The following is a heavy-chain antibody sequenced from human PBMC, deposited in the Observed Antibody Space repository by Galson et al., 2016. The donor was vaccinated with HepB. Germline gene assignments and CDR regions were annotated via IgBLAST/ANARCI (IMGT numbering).Heavy chain of an antibody. CDR3: ARGGGETYFENYYYGMDV. CDR2: ISAYNGYT. J-gene: IGHJ6*02. V-gene: IGHV1-18*01. CDR1: GYTFTSFG. Sequence: SVKVSCKASGYTFTSFGITWVRQAPGQGLEWMGWISAYNGYTNYAQKLQGRVTMTTHTSTSTVYMELRSLRSDDTAVYYCARGGGETYFENYYYGMDVWGQGTTVTVSS. D-gene: IGHD2/OR15-2a*01.